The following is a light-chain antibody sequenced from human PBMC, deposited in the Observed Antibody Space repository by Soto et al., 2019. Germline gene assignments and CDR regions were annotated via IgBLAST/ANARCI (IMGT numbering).Light chain of an antibody. CDR2: DLT. CDR3: SSYTSSSTYV. CDR1: NSDVGGYNF. Sequence: QSALAQPASVSGSPGQSITISCTGTNSDVGGYNFISWYQQHPGKAPKLLIYDLTYRSSGVSYRFSGSKSGNTASLTISGLQAEDEADYYCSSYTSSSTYVFGPGTKLTVL. V-gene: IGLV2-14*03. J-gene: IGLJ1*01.